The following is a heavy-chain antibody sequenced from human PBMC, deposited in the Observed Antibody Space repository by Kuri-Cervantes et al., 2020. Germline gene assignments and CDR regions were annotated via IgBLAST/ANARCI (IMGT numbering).Heavy chain of an antibody. CDR2: ISSTSSTI. CDR1: GFTFSSYS. D-gene: IGHD6-19*01. CDR3: SREQVAGNPNDAFDI. J-gene: IGHJ3*02. Sequence: GGSLRLSCAASGFTFSSYSMNWVRQAPGKGLEWVSYISSTSSTIYYADSVKGRFTISRDDAKNTLYLQMNSLRVDDTAVYYCSREQVAGNPNDAFDIWGQGTMVPSPQ. V-gene: IGHV3-48*04.